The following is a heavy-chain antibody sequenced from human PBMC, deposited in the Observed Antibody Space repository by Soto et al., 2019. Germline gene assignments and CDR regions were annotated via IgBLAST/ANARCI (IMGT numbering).Heavy chain of an antibody. CDR3: AKDRTMVRRARGDWFDP. Sequence: PGGSLRLSCAASGFTFSSYAMSWVRQAPGKGLEWVSAISGSGGSTYYADSVKGRFTISRDNSKNTLYLQMNSLRAEDTAVYYCAKDRTMVRRARGDWFDPWGQGTLVTV. V-gene: IGHV3-23*01. J-gene: IGHJ5*02. CDR2: ISGSGGST. CDR1: GFTFSSYA. D-gene: IGHD3-10*01.